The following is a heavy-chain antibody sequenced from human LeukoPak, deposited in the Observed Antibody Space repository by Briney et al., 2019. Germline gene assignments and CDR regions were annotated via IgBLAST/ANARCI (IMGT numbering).Heavy chain of an antibody. V-gene: IGHV3-74*01. CDR1: GFTFSSYW. CDR2: INSDGSST. CDR3: VKQSAGATGYFDY. Sequence: GGSLRLSCAASGFTFSSYWMHWVRQAPGKGLVWVSRINSDGSSTTYADSVKGRFTISRDNAKNTLHLQMNSLRAEDTAMYYCVKQSAGATGYFDYWGQGTLVTVSS. J-gene: IGHJ4*02. D-gene: IGHD1-26*01.